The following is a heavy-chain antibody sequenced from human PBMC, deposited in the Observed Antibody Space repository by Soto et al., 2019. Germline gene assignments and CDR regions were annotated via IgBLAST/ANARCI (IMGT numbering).Heavy chain of an antibody. CDR1: GFTFSSYA. J-gene: IGHJ5*02. V-gene: IGHV3-64D*06. D-gene: IGHD6-13*01. CDR2: ISSNGGST. CDR3: VKYGVRIAAAGRFDP. Sequence: GGSLRLSCSACGFTFSSYAMHWVRQAPGKGLEYVSAISSNGGSTYYADSVKGRFTISRDNSKNTLYLQMSSLRAEDTAVYYCVKYGVRIAAAGRFDPWGQGTLVTVSS.